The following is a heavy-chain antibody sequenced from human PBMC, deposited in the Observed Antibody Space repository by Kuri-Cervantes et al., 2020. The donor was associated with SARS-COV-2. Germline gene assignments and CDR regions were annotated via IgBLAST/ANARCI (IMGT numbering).Heavy chain of an antibody. CDR2: FDPEDGET. V-gene: IGHV1-24*01. Sequence: ASVKVSCKVSGYTLTELSMHWVRQAPGKGLEWMGGFDPEDGETIYAQKFQGRVTMTEDTSTDTAYMELSSLRSDDTAVYYCARGHPRYCSGGSCGGGGPNWFDPWGQGTLVTVSS. J-gene: IGHJ5*02. D-gene: IGHD2-15*01. CDR1: GYTLTELS. CDR3: ARGHPRYCSGGSCGGGGPNWFDP.